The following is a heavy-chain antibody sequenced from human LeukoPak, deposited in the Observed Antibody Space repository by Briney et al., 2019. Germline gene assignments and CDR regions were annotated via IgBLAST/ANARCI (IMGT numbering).Heavy chain of an antibody. CDR3: ARGSMVRGVITQD. Sequence: ASVKVSRKASGGTFSSYAISWVRQAPGQGREWMGRIIPILGIANYAQKFQGRVTITADKFTSTAYMELSSLRSEDTAVYYCARGSMVRGVITQDWGQGTLVTVSS. D-gene: IGHD3-10*01. CDR2: IIPILGIA. CDR1: GGTFSSYA. V-gene: IGHV1-69*04. J-gene: IGHJ4*02.